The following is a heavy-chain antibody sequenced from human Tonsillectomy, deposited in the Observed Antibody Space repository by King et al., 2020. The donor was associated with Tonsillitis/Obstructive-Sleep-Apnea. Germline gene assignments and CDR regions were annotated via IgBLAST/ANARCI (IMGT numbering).Heavy chain of an antibody. D-gene: IGHD2-15*01. V-gene: IGHV4-61*01. CDR2: IYYSGST. J-gene: IGHJ3*02. Sequence: VQLQESGPGLVKPSETLSLTFSVSVCSVSSSSYYWGWIRQPPGKGLEWIVYIYYSGSTNYNPSLQSRVTISVDTSKNQFSLKLSSVTAADTAVYYCARDMVSASHDAFDIWGQGTMVTVSS. CDR3: ARDMVSASHDAFDI. CDR1: VCSVSSSSYY.